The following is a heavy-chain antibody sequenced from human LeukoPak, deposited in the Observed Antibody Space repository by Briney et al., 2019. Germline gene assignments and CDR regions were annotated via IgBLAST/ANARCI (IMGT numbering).Heavy chain of an antibody. Sequence: GGSLRLPCAASGFTFNDYYMSWIRQAPGKGLEWLSYINIGGTNTHYADSVKGRFTISRDNAKKSLYLEMNNLRAEDTAVYYCATDGAGFDTWGQGVLVTVSS. CDR1: GFTFNDYY. CDR3: ATDGAGFDT. V-gene: IGHV3-11*01. J-gene: IGHJ5*02. CDR2: INIGGTNT.